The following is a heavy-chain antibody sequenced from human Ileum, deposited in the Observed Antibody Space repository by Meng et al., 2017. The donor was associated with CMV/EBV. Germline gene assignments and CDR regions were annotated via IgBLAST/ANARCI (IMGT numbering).Heavy chain of an antibody. CDR2: IYHSGST. CDR1: GGSVGNDNNY. Sequence: CTVSGGSVGNDNNYWSWLRQPPGKGLEWIAYIYHSGSTNYNPSLQSRVTISVGTSRSQLTLRLTSVTAADTAVYFCARSGYYEYFDSWGQGLLVTVSS. CDR3: ARSGYYEYFDS. D-gene: IGHD3-3*01. J-gene: IGHJ4*02. V-gene: IGHV4-61*01.